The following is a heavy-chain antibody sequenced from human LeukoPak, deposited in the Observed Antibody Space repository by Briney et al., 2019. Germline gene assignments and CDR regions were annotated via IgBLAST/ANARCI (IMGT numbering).Heavy chain of an antibody. Sequence: GGSLRLSCAASGFTFSSYAMSWVRQAPGKGLEWVSAISGSGGSTYYADSVKGRFTISRDNSKNTLYLQMNSLRAEDTAVYYCAKVLGWYENYYHYGMDVWGQGTTVTVSS. D-gene: IGHD6-19*01. J-gene: IGHJ6*02. CDR3: AKVLGWYENYYHYGMDV. CDR1: GFTFSSYA. V-gene: IGHV3-23*01. CDR2: ISGSGGST.